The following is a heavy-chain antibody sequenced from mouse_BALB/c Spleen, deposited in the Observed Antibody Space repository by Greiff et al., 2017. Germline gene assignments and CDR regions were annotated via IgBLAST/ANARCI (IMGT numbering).Heavy chain of an antibody. CDR1: GYSFTGYY. J-gene: IGHJ2*01. CDR3: ARWVGNYFDY. V-gene: IGHV1-26*01. CDR2: INPYNGAT. Sequence: VQLQQSGPELVKPGASVKISCKASGYSFTGYYMHWVKQSHVKSLEWIGRINPYNGATSYNQNFKDKASLTVDKSSSTAYMELHSLTSEDSAVYYCARWVGNYFDYWGQGTTLTVSS. D-gene: IGHD1-1*02.